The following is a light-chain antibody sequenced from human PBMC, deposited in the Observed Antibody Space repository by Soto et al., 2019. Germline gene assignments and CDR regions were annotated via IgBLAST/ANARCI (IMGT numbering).Light chain of an antibody. V-gene: IGLV2-14*01. J-gene: IGLJ1*01. Sequence: QSALTQPASVSGSPGQSITISCTGTSRDVGGYNYVSWYQQHPGKAPKLMIYDVNKRPSGVSNRFSGSKSGNTASLTISGLQAEDEADYYCSSYTSSSTEVFGTGTKLTVL. CDR2: DVN. CDR1: SRDVGGYNY. CDR3: SSYTSSSTEV.